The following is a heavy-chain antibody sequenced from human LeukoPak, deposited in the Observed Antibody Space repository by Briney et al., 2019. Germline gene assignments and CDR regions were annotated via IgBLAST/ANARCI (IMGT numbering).Heavy chain of an antibody. CDR2: ISAYNGNT. D-gene: IGHD2-2*01. V-gene: IGHV1-18*01. J-gene: IGHJ4*02. CDR1: GYTFTSYD. Sequence: ASVKVSCKASGYTFTSYDINWVRQAPGQGLEWMGWISAYNGNTNYAQKLQGRVTMTTDTSTSTAYMELSRLRSDDTAVYYCARGLRGSPAFDYWGQGTLVTVSS. CDR3: ARGLRGSPAFDY.